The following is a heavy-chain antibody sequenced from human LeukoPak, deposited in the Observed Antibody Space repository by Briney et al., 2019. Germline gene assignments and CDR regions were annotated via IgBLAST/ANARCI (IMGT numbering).Heavy chain of an antibody. Sequence: ASVKVSCKASGYTFTSYGISWVRQAPGQGLEWMGWISAYNGNTNYAQKLQGRVTMTTDTSTSTAYMELRSLRSDDTAVYYCARDYYGLGKARYYYYGMDVWGQGTTVTVSS. CDR1: GYTFTSYG. V-gene: IGHV1-18*01. CDR2: ISAYNGNT. D-gene: IGHD3-10*01. CDR3: ARDYYGLGKARYYYYGMDV. J-gene: IGHJ6*02.